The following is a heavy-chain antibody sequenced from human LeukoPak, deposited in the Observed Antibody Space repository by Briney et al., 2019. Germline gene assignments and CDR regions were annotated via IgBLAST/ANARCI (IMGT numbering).Heavy chain of an antibody. Sequence: GGSLRLSCAASGFTFSGSAMHWVRQASGKGLEWVGRIRSKANSYATAYAASVKGRFTISRDDSKNTAYLQMNSLKTEDTAVYYCLSGQASGGWYHYWGQGTLVTVSS. J-gene: IGHJ4*02. CDR3: LSGQASGGWYHY. CDR1: GFTFSGSA. V-gene: IGHV3-73*01. D-gene: IGHD6-19*01. CDR2: IRSKANSYAT.